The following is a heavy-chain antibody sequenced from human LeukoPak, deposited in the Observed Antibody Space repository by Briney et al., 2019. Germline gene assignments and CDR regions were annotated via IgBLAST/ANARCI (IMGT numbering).Heavy chain of an antibody. CDR3: ARKQGDY. CDR1: GDSLTSYC. D-gene: IGHD1/OR15-1a*01. J-gene: IGHJ4*02. CDR2: IYYSGST. V-gene: IGHV4-59*01. Sequence: SETLSLTCTVSGDSLTSYCWTWIRQPPGQGLEWIGYIYYSGSTNYNPSLKSRVTISVDTSKNQFSLRLSSVTAADTAVYYCARKQGDYWGQGTLVTVSS.